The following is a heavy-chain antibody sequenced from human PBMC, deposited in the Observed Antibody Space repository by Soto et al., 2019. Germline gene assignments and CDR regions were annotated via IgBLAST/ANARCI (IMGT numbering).Heavy chain of an antibody. V-gene: IGHV3-74*01. Sequence: EVQLVESGGGLVQPGGSLRLSCAASGFTFSSYWMHWVRQSPGKGLVWVSRIKTDGSDTHYADSVKGRFTISGDNAKNTLYLQMNSLRDEDTAVYYCARPRTSDWAYDIWGQGTMVIVSS. CDR2: IKTDGSDT. CDR1: GFTFSSYW. CDR3: ARPRTSDWAYDI. D-gene: IGHD3-9*01. J-gene: IGHJ3*02.